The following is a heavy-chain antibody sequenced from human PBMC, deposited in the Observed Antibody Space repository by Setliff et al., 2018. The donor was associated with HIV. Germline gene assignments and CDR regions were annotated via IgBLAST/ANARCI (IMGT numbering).Heavy chain of an antibody. CDR1: GFTFTTDA. CDR2: ITESGGT. J-gene: IGHJ4*02. CDR3: AKDLTDAVAGYYFDY. D-gene: IGHD6-19*01. Sequence: PGGSLRLSCAASGFTFTTDAMNWVRQAPGKGLEWVSSITESGGTYYADSVKGRFTISRDNSKNTLYLQMNSLRAEDTAIYYCAKDLTDAVAGYYFDYWGQGTLVTVSS. V-gene: IGHV3-23*01.